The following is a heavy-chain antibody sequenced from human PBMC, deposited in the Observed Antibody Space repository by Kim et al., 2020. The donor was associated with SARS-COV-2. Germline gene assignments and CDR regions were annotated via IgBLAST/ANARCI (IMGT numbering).Heavy chain of an antibody. V-gene: IGHV1-8*01. J-gene: IGHJ6*02. D-gene: IGHD3-10*01. CDR1: GYTFTSYD. Sequence: ASVKVSCKASGYTFTSYDINWVRQATGQGLEWMGWMNPNSGNTGYAQKFQGRVTMTRNTSISTAYMELSSLRSEDTAVYYCARGDPPLYGSGSYYPYYYYGMDVWGQGTTVTVSS. CDR2: MNPNSGNT. CDR3: ARGDPPLYGSGSYYPYYYYGMDV.